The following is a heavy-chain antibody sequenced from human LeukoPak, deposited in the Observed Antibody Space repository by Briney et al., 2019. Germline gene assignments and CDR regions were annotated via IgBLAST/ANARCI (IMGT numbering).Heavy chain of an antibody. CDR2: IGNKANSYTT. D-gene: IGHD1-26*01. Sequence: PGGSLRLSCVASGSGFSDQYMDWVRQAPGKGLEWVGRIGNKANSYTTEYAASVKGRFTISRDDSRNSLYLQMNSLKIEGTAVYYCVSGYSGLSVYAFDIWGQGTMVTVSS. CDR1: GSGFSDQY. J-gene: IGHJ3*02. CDR3: VSGYSGLSVYAFDI. V-gene: IGHV3-72*01.